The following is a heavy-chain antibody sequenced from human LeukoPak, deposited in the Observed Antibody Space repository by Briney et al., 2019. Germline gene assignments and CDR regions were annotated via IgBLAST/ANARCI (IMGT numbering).Heavy chain of an antibody. D-gene: IGHD6-13*01. V-gene: IGHV4-31*03. CDR3: ARVTAAAXXXFDP. J-gene: IGHJ5*02. CDR1: GGSISSXXYY. Sequence: LTCTVSGGSISSXXYYWSWLRXHPXKGXEXXGCIYYSVSTYYTPSLKSRVTISVHTSKNQFSLKLSSVTAADTAVYYCARVTAAAXXXFDPWGQGTLVTXXS. CDR2: IYYSVST.